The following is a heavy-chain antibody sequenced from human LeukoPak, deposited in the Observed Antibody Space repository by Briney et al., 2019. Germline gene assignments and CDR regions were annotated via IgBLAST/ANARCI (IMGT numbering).Heavy chain of an antibody. V-gene: IGHV4-4*09. CDR1: GASISSYC. Sequence: SETLSLTCTVSGASISSYCWSWVRQPPGKGLEWIGYIYTSGNTDYNPSLKSRVTMSVDTSKNQLSMELRFLTAADTAVYYCATSYDAKTAPYDLWGQGTLVTVSS. CDR3: ATSYDAKTAPYDL. CDR2: IYTSGNT. J-gene: IGHJ5*02. D-gene: IGHD3-3*01.